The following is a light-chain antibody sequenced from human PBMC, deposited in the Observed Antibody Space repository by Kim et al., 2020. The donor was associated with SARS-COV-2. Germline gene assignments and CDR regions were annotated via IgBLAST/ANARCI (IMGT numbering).Light chain of an antibody. V-gene: IGKV1-5*03. J-gene: IGKJ2*01. CDR1: QSISDW. CDR2: KAS. CDR3: QHYNSYPYT. Sequence: SASVGDSGTITSRASQSISDWLAWYQQKPRKAPNLLIYKASTLESGVPSRFSGIGSGTEFSLAISSLQPDDFATYYCQHYNSYPYTFGQGTKLEI.